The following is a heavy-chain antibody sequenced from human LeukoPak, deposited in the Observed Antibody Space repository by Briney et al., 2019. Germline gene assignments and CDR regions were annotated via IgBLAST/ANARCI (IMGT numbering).Heavy chain of an antibody. V-gene: IGHV1-2*02. Sequence: GASVKVSCKASGYTFTGYYMHWVRQAPGQGLEWMGWINPNSGGTNYAQKFQGRATMTRDTSISTAYMELSRLRSDDTAVYYCARARPGAYGSGSYPDYWGQGTLVTVSS. D-gene: IGHD3-10*01. CDR1: GYTFTGYY. CDR2: INPNSGGT. J-gene: IGHJ4*02. CDR3: ARARPGAYGSGSYPDY.